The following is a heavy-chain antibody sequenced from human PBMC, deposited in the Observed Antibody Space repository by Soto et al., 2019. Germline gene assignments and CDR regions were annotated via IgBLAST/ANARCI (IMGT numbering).Heavy chain of an antibody. CDR1: GGSINSYY. CDR3: ALQTGAFDY. Sequence: SETLSLTCTVSGGSINSYYWSWIRQPPGKGLEWIGYIYYSGSTNYNPSLKSRVTISLDTSKNQFSLKLTSVTAADTAMYYCALQTGAFDYWGQGTLVTVSS. V-gene: IGHV4-59*08. J-gene: IGHJ4*02. CDR2: IYYSGST. D-gene: IGHD7-27*01.